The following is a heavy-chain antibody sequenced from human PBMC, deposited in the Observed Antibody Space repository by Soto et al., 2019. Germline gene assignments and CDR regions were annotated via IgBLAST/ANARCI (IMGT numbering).Heavy chain of an antibody. CDR2: IYYSGST. D-gene: IGHD3-10*01. CDR3: ARHNYGSGSTYFDY. Sequence: PSETLCLTCAVSGGSISGFYWSGIRQPPGKGLEYIGYIYYSGSTYYNPSLKSRVTISVDTSKNQFSLKLNSMTAADTAVYYCARHNYGSGSTYFDYWGQGTLVTGSS. V-gene: IGHV4-59*08. J-gene: IGHJ4*02. CDR1: GGSISGFY.